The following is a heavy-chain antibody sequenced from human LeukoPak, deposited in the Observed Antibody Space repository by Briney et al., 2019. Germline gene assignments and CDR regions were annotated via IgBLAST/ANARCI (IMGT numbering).Heavy chain of an antibody. V-gene: IGHV1-2*02. CDR2: INPNSGGT. J-gene: IGHJ4*02. Sequence: ASVKVSCKASGHTFTGYYMHWVRQAPGQGLEWMGWINPNSGGTNHAQKFQGRVSMTRDTSISTAYMELSRLRSDDTAVYYCAQSSGWDSLKYWGQGTLVTVSA. D-gene: IGHD6-19*01. CDR3: AQSSGWDSLKY. CDR1: GHTFTGYY.